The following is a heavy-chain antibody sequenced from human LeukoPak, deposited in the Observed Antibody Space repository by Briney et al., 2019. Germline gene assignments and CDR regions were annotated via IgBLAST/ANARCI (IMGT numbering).Heavy chain of an antibody. Sequence: PSETLSLTCTVSGGSISSGDYYWSWIRQPPGKGLEWIGYIYYSGSTYYNPSLKSRVTISVDTSKNQFSLKPSSVTAADTAVYYCARGNLGVTPFDYWGQGTLVTVSS. D-gene: IGHD2-21*02. V-gene: IGHV4-30-4*01. CDR2: IYYSGST. CDR3: ARGNLGVTPFDY. J-gene: IGHJ4*02. CDR1: GGSISSGDYY.